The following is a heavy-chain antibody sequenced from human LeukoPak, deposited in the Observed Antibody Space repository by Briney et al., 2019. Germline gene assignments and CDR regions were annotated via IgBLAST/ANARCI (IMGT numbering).Heavy chain of an antibody. CDR2: INPNSGDT. Sequence: ASVNVSCKASGYTFTGYYIHWVRQAPGQGLQWMGWINPNSGDTHYAQNFQGRVTMTRDTSISTAYLDLSRLRSDDTAVYYCARDRTAYDILTAADYWGQGTLVSVSS. CDR3: ARDRTAYDILTAADY. CDR1: GYTFTGYY. V-gene: IGHV1-2*02. D-gene: IGHD3-9*01. J-gene: IGHJ4*02.